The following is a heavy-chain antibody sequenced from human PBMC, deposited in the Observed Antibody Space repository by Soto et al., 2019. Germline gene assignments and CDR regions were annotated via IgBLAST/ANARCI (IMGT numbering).Heavy chain of an antibody. CDR2: IIPMFGTA. D-gene: IGHD3-3*01. CDR1: GGTFSSYA. CDR3: ASGYYSLFGYYYGMDV. J-gene: IGHJ6*02. Sequence: QVQLVQSGAEVKKPGSSVKVSCKASGGTFSSYAISWVRQAPGQGLEWMGGIIPMFGTANYAQKFQGRVTITADESTSTAYMELSSLRSEDTAVYYCASGYYSLFGYYYGMDVWGQGTTVTVSS. V-gene: IGHV1-69*01.